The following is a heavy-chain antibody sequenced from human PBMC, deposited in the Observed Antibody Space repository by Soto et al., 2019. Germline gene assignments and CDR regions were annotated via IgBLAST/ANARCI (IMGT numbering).Heavy chain of an antibody. CDR2: ISSNGDTI. V-gene: IGHV3-11*01. Sequence: QGQLVQSGGGFVKPGGSLRLSCAASGFTFSDSYMTWIRQAPGKGLEWVAYISSNGDTIYYADPLKGRITISRDNAENSLYLQMNSLRAEDTAVYYCAREPHGFLESSSVFGLDIWGQGTVVTVSS. J-gene: IGHJ3*02. CDR1: GFTFSDSY. D-gene: IGHD3-3*01. CDR3: AREPHGFLESSSVFGLDI.